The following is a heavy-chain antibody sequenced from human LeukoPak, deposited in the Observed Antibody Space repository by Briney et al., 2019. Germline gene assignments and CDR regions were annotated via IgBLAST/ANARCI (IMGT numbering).Heavy chain of an antibody. D-gene: IGHD2-2*02. CDR3: AKAPVVVPAAIDY. Sequence: GGSPRLSCAASGFTFSSYAMSWVRQAPGKGLEWVSAISGSGGSTYYADSVKGRFTIPRDNSKNTLYLQMNSLRAEDTAVYYCAKAPVVVPAAIDYWGQGTLVTVSS. CDR2: ISGSGGST. J-gene: IGHJ4*02. V-gene: IGHV3-23*01. CDR1: GFTFSSYA.